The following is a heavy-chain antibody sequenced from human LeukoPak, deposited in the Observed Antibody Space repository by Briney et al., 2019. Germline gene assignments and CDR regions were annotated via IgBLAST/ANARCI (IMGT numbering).Heavy chain of an antibody. V-gene: IGHV1-69*06. CDR1: GGTFSSYA. D-gene: IGHD5-12*01. Sequence: SVKVSCKASGGTFSSYAISWVRQAPGQGLEWMGGIVPIFGTANYAQKFQGRVTITADKSTSTAYMELSSLRSEDTAVYYCARGGYSGYDTYWGQGTLVTVSS. CDR2: IVPIFGTA. CDR3: ARGGYSGYDTY. J-gene: IGHJ4*02.